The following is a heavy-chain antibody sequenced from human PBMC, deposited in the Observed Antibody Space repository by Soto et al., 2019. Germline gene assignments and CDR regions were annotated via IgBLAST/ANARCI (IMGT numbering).Heavy chain of an antibody. J-gene: IGHJ5*02. CDR1: GFSLSTSGVG. V-gene: IGHV2-5*02. Sequence: QITLKESGPTLVKPTQTLTLTCTFSGFSLSTSGVGVGWIRQPPGKALEWLALIYWDDDKRYSPSLKSRLTITKDTSKNQVVLTMTIMDPVDTATYYCAHIWMVRGENWFDPWGQGTLVTVSS. CDR3: AHIWMVRGENWFDP. D-gene: IGHD3-10*01. CDR2: IYWDDDK.